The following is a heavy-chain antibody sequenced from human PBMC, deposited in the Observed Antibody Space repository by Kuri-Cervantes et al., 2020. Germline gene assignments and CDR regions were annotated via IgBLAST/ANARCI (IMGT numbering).Heavy chain of an antibody. V-gene: IGHV1-18*01. J-gene: IGHJ4*02. D-gene: IGHD6-13*01. CDR3: ARGPREGAQQLVRLFDY. CDR1: GYTFTSYG. Sequence: ASVKVSCKASGYTFTSYGVTWVRQAPGQGLEWMGWISGYNGNTNYAQNLQGRVTLTTDRFTSTAYMELSSLRSEDTAVYYCARGPREGAQQLVRLFDYWGQGTLVTVSS. CDR2: ISGYNGNT.